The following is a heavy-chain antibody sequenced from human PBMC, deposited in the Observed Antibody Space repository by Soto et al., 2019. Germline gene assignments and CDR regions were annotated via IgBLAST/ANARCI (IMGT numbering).Heavy chain of an antibody. CDR2: IDEYGSTI. V-gene: IGHV3-74*01. Sequence: EVQLVESGGGLVQPGGSLRLSCAASGFTFSSYWMHWVRQVPGKGLLWVSRIDEYGSTINYADSVRGRFTISRDNARNTLYLETNSLRAEDTALYYCTRDIGGKGAYWGPGTLVTVSS. D-gene: IGHD3-10*01. CDR3: TRDIGGKGAY. CDR1: GFTFSSYW. J-gene: IGHJ4*02.